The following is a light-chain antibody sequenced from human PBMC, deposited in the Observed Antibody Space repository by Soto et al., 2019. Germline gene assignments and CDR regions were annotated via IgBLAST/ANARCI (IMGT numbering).Light chain of an antibody. Sequence: QSALTQPASVSGSPGQSLTISCTGTSSDVGGYNYVSWYQQHPGKAPKLMIYDVSNRPSGVSNRFSGSKSGNTDSLTLSGLDSEDEADYSCGSYTGCSAHVVFGGGTKLTVL. CDR2: DVS. V-gene: IGLV2-14*01. CDR1: SSDVGGYNY. J-gene: IGLJ2*01. CDR3: GSYTGCSAHVV.